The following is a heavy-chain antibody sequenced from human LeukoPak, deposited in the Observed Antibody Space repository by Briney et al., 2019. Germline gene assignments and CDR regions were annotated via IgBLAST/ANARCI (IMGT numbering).Heavy chain of an antibody. J-gene: IGHJ4*02. CDR2: ISSSSSTI. V-gene: IGHV3-48*02. CDR3: ARDRYYYGSGSYPGHFDY. Sequence: GSLRLSCAAYGFTFSSYAMSWVRQAPGKGLEWVSYISSSSSTIYYADSVKGRFTISRDNAKNSLYLQMNSLRDEDTAVYYCARDRYYYGSGSYPGHFDYWGQGTLVTVSS. D-gene: IGHD3-10*01. CDR1: GFTFSSYA.